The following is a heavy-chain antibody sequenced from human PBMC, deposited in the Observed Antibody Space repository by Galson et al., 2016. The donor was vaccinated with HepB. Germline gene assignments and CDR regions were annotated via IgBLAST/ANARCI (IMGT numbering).Heavy chain of an antibody. CDR1: GFTFSSYW. V-gene: IGHV3-74*01. CDR3: ARDYLTYTGSYLYS. Sequence: SLRLSCAASGFTFSSYWMYWVRQVPGKGLVMVARTNTDGSDTGYADSVKGRFTISRDNAKNTLYLQTNTLRAEDTAVYYCARDYLTYTGSYLYSWGQGTLVTVSS. CDR2: TNTDGSDT. D-gene: IGHD1-26*01. J-gene: IGHJ4*02.